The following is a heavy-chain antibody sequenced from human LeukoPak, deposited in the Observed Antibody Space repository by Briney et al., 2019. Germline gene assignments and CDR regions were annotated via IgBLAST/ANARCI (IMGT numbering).Heavy chain of an antibody. V-gene: IGHV1-18*01. D-gene: IGHD3-10*01. Sequence: EASVKVSCKASGYTFTSYGLSWVRQAPGQGLEWMGWISAYNGNTNYAQKLQGRVTMTTDTSTSTAYMELRSLRSDDTATYYCARAHVVRGVTLYYFDYWGQGTLVTVSS. CDR2: ISAYNGNT. CDR1: GYTFTSYG. J-gene: IGHJ4*02. CDR3: ARAHVVRGVTLYYFDY.